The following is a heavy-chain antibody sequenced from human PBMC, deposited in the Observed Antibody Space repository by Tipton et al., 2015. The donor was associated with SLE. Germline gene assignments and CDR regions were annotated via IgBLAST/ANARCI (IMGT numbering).Heavy chain of an antibody. CDR2: IYTSGST. CDR3: ARVVVGYCSGGSCYGPCQH. V-gene: IGHV4-61*10. D-gene: IGHD2-15*01. Sequence: GLVKPSETLSLTCTVSGASISSGSYYWSWIRQPAGKGLEWIGYIYTSGSTNYNPSLKSRVTISVDTSKNQFSLKLSSVTAADTAVYYCARVVVGYCSGGSCYGPCQHWGQGTLVTVSS. J-gene: IGHJ1*01. CDR1: GASISSGSYY.